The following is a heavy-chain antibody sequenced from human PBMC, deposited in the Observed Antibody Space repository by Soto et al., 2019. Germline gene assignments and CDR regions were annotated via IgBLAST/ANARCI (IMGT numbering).Heavy chain of an antibody. Sequence: ASVKVSCKASGYTFTSYYMHWVRQAPGQGLEWMGIINPSGGSTSYAQKFQGRVTMTRDTSTSTVYMELSSLRSEDTAVYYCARTRLFFSRDSSSWYTYYYGMDVWGQGTTVTVSS. CDR3: ARTRLFFSRDSSSWYTYYYGMDV. CDR1: GYTFTSYY. V-gene: IGHV1-46*03. D-gene: IGHD6-13*01. CDR2: INPSGGST. J-gene: IGHJ6*02.